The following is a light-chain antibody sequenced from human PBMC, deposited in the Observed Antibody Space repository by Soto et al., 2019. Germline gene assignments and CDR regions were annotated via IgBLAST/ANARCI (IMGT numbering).Light chain of an antibody. CDR1: QSVSDSY. V-gene: IGKV3-20*01. CDR3: QHYGTSAL. Sequence: EIVLTQSPGTLSLSPGERATLSCRASQSVSDSYLAWYQQKPGQAPRLLIYASSRATGIPDRFSGSGSGTDFTLTSSRLEPEDFAVYYWQHYGTSALFGPGTKVDIK. CDR2: AS. J-gene: IGKJ3*01.